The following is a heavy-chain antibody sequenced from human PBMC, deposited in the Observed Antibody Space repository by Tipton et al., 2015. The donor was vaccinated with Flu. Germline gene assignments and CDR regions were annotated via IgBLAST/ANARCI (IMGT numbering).Heavy chain of an antibody. V-gene: IGHV4-59*08. CDR1: GGSVNSYY. J-gene: IGHJ5*02. CDR3: ARRDYSNYVSDPKNWFDP. Sequence: LRLSCSVSGGSVNSYYWGWIRQPPGKGLEWIGNFFHSGSTYYNPSLKSRVTISEDRSRNQFSLRLSSVTAADTAVYYCARRDYSNYVSDPKNWFDPWGQGTLVTVSS. CDR2: FFHSGST. D-gene: IGHD4-11*01.